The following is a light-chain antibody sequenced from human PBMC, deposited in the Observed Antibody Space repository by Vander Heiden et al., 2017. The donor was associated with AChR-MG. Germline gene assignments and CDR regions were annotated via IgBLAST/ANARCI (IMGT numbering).Light chain of an antibody. CDR2: GNN. Sequence: QSVLTQPPSVSGAPGQRVTISCTGSSSNIGAGYDVHWYLQLPGTAPKLLIFGNNNRPSGVPDRFSGSNSGTSASLAITGLRADDEADYYCQSYDDTPSAVFGGGTRLTVL. CDR1: SSNIGAGYD. CDR3: QSYDDTPSAV. V-gene: IGLV1-40*01. J-gene: IGLJ2*01.